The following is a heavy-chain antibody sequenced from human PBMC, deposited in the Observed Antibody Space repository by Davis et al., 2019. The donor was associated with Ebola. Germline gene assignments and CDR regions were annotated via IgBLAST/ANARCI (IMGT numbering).Heavy chain of an antibody. D-gene: IGHD7-27*01. CDR2: ISSGGYST. Sequence: GESLKISCATSGFTFSSYAMNWVRQAPGKGLEWVSGISSGGYSTYYADSVKGRFTISRDNSKNTLYLQMSSLRAEDTAIYYCAKDRSNWGWGGVDYWGQGTLVTVSS. CDR1: GFTFSSYA. CDR3: AKDRSNWGWGGVDY. J-gene: IGHJ4*02. V-gene: IGHV3-23*01.